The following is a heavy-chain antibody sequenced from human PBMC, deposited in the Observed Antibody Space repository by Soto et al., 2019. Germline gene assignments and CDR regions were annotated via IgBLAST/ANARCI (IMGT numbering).Heavy chain of an antibody. CDR1: GYTFTSYA. V-gene: IGHV1-3*01. Sequence: QVQLVQSGAEVKKPGASVKVSCKASGYTFTSYAMHWVRQAPGQRLEWMGWINAGNGNTKYSQKFQGRVTITRDTSASTAYMELSSLRSEDTAVYYCARAPRRQWVVPGVGGYYYGMDVWGQGTTVTVSS. CDR3: ARAPRRQWVVPGVGGYYYGMDV. CDR2: INAGNGNT. D-gene: IGHD6-19*01. J-gene: IGHJ6*02.